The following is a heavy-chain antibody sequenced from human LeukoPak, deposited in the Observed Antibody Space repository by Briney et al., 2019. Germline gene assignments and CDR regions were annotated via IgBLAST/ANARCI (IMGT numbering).Heavy chain of an antibody. D-gene: IGHD3-3*01. CDR2: ISAYNGNT. Sequence: ASVKVSCKASGYTFTSYGISWVRQAPGQGLEWMGWISAYNGNTNYAQKLQGRVTMTTDTSTSTAYMELRSLRSDDTAVYYCARDFYDFWSGSLINWFDPWGQGTLVTVSS. J-gene: IGHJ5*02. V-gene: IGHV1-18*01. CDR1: GYTFTSYG. CDR3: ARDFYDFWSGSLINWFDP.